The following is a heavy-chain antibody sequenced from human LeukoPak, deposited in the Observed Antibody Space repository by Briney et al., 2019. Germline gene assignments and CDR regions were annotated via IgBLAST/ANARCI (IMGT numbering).Heavy chain of an antibody. Sequence: SETLSLTCTVSGGSISSYYWSWIRQSPGKGLEWIGYIYYSGSTNYNPSLKSRVTISVDTSKNQFSLKLSSVTAADTAVYYCARGTVTTGPYFQHWGQGTLVTVSS. CDR1: GGSISSYY. CDR2: IYYSGST. J-gene: IGHJ1*01. D-gene: IGHD4-17*01. V-gene: IGHV4-59*01. CDR3: ARGTVTTGPYFQH.